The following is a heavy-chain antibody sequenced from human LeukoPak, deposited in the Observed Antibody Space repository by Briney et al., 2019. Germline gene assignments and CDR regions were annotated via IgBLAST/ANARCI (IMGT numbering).Heavy chain of an antibody. CDR2: IYTSGST. CDR1: GGSISSGSYY. D-gene: IGHD2-2*01. Sequence: SETLSLTCTVSGGSISSGSYYWSWIRQPAGKGLEWIGRIYTSGSTNYNPSLKSRVTISVDTSKNQFSLKLCSVTAADTAVYYCATESSTVSLFDYWGQGTLVTVSS. V-gene: IGHV4-61*02. J-gene: IGHJ4*02. CDR3: ATESSTVSLFDY.